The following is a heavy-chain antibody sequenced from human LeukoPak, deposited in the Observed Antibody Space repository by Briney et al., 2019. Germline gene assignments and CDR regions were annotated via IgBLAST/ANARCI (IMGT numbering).Heavy chain of an antibody. CDR2: ISSSGRTI. CDR1: GFTFRSYE. J-gene: IGHJ3*01. CDR3: ARDRGYCSSTNCYARAFDL. V-gene: IGHV3-48*03. Sequence: QPGGSLRLSCAASGFTFRSYEMNWVRQAAGKGLEWVSYISSSGRTIYYADSVKGRFTISRDSAENSLYLQMNSLRAEDAAVYYCARDRGYCSSTNCYARAFDLWGQGTMVTVSS. D-gene: IGHD2-2*01.